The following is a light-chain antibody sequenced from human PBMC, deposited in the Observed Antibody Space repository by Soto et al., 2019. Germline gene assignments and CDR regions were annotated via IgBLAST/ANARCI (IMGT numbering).Light chain of an antibody. Sequence: QSVLTQPPSASGSPGQSVTISCTGTSSDVGGYNYVSWYQQHPGKAPKLMIYEVTKRPSGVPDRFSGSKSGNTASLGITGLQTGDEGDYYCATWDSNLRAVVFGGGTKLTVL. V-gene: IGLV2-8*01. J-gene: IGLJ2*01. CDR1: SSDVGGYNY. CDR2: EVT. CDR3: ATWDSNLRAVV.